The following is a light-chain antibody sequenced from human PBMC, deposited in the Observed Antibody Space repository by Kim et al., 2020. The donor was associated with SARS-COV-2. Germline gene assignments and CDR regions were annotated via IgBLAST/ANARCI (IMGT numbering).Light chain of an antibody. V-gene: IGLV3-19*01. J-gene: IGLJ1*01. CDR1: SLMKFY. CDR2: DEN. CDR3: NSRDSSGNSYV. Sequence: ALGQKVRFTGKGESLMKFYASWYPLKPGQARVVVLYDENNRRTGVPDRCSGSSSGNTASLTITGARAEDEADYYCNSRDSSGNSYVFGTGTKVTVL.